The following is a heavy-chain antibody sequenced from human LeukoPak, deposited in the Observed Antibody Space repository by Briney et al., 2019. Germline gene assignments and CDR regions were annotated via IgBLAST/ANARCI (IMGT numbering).Heavy chain of an antibody. J-gene: IGHJ4*02. D-gene: IGHD6-13*01. V-gene: IGHV3-20*04. Sequence: GGSLRLSCAASGFTFDEYGMRWVRHAPGKGLECVSGINWNGGSIEYADSVKGRFTISRDNAKNSLYLQMNSLRGEDRALYYCARGGGSSWYYFDYWGQGTLVTVSS. CDR2: INWNGGSI. CDR3: ARGGGSSWYYFDY. CDR1: GFTFDEYG.